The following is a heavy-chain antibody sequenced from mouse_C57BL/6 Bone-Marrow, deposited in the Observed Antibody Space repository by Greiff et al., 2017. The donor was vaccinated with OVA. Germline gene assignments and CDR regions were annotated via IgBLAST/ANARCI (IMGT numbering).Heavy chain of an antibody. CDR3: ARQEDFDV. V-gene: IGHV5-6*02. J-gene: IGHJ1*03. CDR2: ISSGGSYT. CDR1: GFTFSSYG. Sequence: EVMLVESGGDLVKPGGSLKLSCAASGFTFSSYGMSWVRQTPDKRLEWVATISSGGSYTYYPDSVKGRFTISRDNAKNTLYLQMSSLKSEDTAMYYCARQEDFDVWGTGTTVTVSS.